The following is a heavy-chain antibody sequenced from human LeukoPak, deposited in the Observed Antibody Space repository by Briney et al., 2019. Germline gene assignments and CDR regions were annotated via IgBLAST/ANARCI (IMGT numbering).Heavy chain of an antibody. CDR3: ARAGIGYCTDNTCSPDY. J-gene: IGHJ4*02. Sequence: ASVKVSCKTSGYTFTNNAVIWVRQAPGQGLEWMGWIHTDTRNPTYARGFTGRFVFSLDTSVATAYLQISSLKTEDTAVYYCARAGIGYCTDNTCSPDYWGQGTLVTVSS. CDR2: IHTDTRNP. CDR1: GYTFTNNA. V-gene: IGHV7-4-1*02. D-gene: IGHD2-8*02.